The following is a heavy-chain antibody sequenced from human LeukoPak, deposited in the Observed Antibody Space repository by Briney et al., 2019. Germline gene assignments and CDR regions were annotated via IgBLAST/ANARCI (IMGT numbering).Heavy chain of an antibody. D-gene: IGHD3-10*01. CDR3: AKGGASLWFGELVAPFDY. CDR2: ISGSGGST. J-gene: IGHJ4*02. V-gene: IGHV3-23*01. Sequence: GGSLRLSCAASGFTFSSYAMHWVRQAPGKGLEWVSAISGSGGSTYYADSVKGRFTISRDNSKNTLYLQMNSLRAEDTAVYYCAKGGASLWFGELVAPFDYWGQGTLVTVSS. CDR1: GFTFSSYA.